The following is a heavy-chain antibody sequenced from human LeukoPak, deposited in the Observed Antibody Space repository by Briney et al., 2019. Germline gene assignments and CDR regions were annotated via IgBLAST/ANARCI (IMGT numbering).Heavy chain of an antibody. CDR2: ISGSGGST. D-gene: IGHD4-17*01. V-gene: IGHV3-23*01. CDR1: GFTFSSYA. Sequence: PGGSLRPSCAASGFTFSSYAMSWVRQAPGKGLEWVSAISGSGGSTYYADSVKGRFTISRDNSKNTLYLQMNSLRAEDTAVYYCAKDLWATVTTHDAFDIWGQGTMVTVSS. CDR3: AKDLWATVTTHDAFDI. J-gene: IGHJ3*02.